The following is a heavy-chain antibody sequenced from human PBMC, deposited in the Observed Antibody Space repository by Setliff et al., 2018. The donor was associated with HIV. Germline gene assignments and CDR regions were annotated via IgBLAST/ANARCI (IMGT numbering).Heavy chain of an antibody. D-gene: IGHD2-15*01. V-gene: IGHV4-34*01. CDR2: ISHSGRT. Sequence: SETLSLTCAVYGGSLTDYDWTWIRQTPAKGLEWIGEISHSGRTNYNPSLKTRLIISRDTSKNQFSLRLSSATVADTAIYYCARAFEGYCSGASCHWLDSWGQGTQGTVSS. J-gene: IGHJ5*01. CDR1: GGSLTDYD. CDR3: ARAFEGYCSGASCHWLDS.